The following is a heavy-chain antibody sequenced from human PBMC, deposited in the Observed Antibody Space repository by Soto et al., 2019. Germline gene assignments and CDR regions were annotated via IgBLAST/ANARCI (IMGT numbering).Heavy chain of an antibody. CDR1: GYTFTSYY. CDR3: ARYHCSGGSCYPGNFDY. Sequence: ASVKVSCKASGYTFTSYYSHWVRQAPGQGLEWMGIINPSGGSTSYAQKFQGRVTMTRDTSTSTVYMELSSLRSEDTAVYYCARYHCSGGSCYPGNFDYWGQGTLVTVSS. V-gene: IGHV1-46*01. CDR2: INPSGGST. J-gene: IGHJ4*02. D-gene: IGHD2-15*01.